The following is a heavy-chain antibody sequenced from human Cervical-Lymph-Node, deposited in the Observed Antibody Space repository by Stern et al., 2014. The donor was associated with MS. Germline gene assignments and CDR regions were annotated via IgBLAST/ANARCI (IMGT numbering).Heavy chain of an antibody. CDR2: IKSKTDGGTA. CDR1: RHNLSTAW. Sequence: EVQLVESGGGLVKPGGSLRLSCEGSRHNLSTAWMTWVRQAPGKGLEWVGRIKSKTDGGTAGYAASVKGRFTISRDDSTSTVFLQMDSLKTEDTGVYYCSTDTTAPWGQGTLVTVSS. D-gene: IGHD1-1*01. J-gene: IGHJ5*02. V-gene: IGHV3-15*01. CDR3: STDTTAP.